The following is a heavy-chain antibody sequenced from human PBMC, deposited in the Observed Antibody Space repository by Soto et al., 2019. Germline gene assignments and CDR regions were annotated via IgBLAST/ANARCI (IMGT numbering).Heavy chain of an antibody. CDR2: ITASGATT. Sequence: GGSLRLSCAASRFTFTTYAMSWVRQAPGKGLEWVSTITASGATTYYADSVKGRFSISRDNSKNTLYLHMNSLRAEDTALYYCAKAESSWPEWYLDLWGRGTLVTVSS. V-gene: IGHV3-23*01. D-gene: IGHD6-13*01. J-gene: IGHJ2*01. CDR3: AKAESSWPEWYLDL. CDR1: RFTFTTYA.